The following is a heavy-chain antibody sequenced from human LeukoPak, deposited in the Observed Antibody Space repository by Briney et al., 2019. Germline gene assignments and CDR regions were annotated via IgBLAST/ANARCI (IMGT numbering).Heavy chain of an antibody. V-gene: IGHV3-33*08. CDR2: IWYDGSNK. D-gene: IGHD2-2*01. Sequence: GGSLRLSCAASGFTFSNYWVHWVRQAPGKGLEWVAVIWYDGSNKYYADSVKGRFTISRDTSKNTLYLKMNSLRAEDTAVYYCARGREYCSSTSCRDAFDIWGLGTMVTVSS. CDR3: ARGREYCSSTSCRDAFDI. CDR1: GFTFSNYW. J-gene: IGHJ3*02.